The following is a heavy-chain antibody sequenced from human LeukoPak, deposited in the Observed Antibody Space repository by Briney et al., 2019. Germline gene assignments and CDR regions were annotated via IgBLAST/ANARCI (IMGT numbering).Heavy chain of an antibody. CDR1: GGSISSSSYY. V-gene: IGHV4-39*01. CDR2: IYYSGST. J-gene: IGHJ4*02. D-gene: IGHD3-22*01. Sequence: SETLSLTCTVSGGSISSSSYYWGWIRQPPGKGLEWIGSIYYSGSTYYNPSLKSRVTISVDTSKNQFSLKLSSVTAADTAVYYCARHQDYYDSSGPLIGYWGQGTLVTVSS. CDR3: ARHQDYYDSSGPLIGY.